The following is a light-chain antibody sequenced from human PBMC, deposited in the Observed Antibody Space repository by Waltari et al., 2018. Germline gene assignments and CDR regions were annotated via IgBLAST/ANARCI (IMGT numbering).Light chain of an antibody. Sequence: SSELTQDPGVSVALGQTFTITCQGDSLRTSYATWYQLKPGQAPVLVIFGKDKRPSGIPGLFSGYSSGTTSSLTITGAQAEDEADYYCSSRNGRADQVVFAGGTKVTVL. CDR3: SSRNGRADQVV. V-gene: IGLV3-19*01. CDR2: GKD. CDR1: SLRTSY. J-gene: IGLJ3*02.